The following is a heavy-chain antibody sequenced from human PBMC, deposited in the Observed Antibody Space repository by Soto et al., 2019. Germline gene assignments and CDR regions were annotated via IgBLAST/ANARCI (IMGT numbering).Heavy chain of an antibody. V-gene: IGHV3-48*02. J-gene: IGHJ4*02. Sequence: GGSLRLSCAASGFTFSSYSMNWVRQAPGKGLEWVSYISSSSSTIYYADSVKGRFTISRDNAKNSLYLQMNSLRDEDTAVYYCARDEDKYSGYPFDYWGQGTLVTVSS. D-gene: IGHD5-12*01. CDR3: ARDEDKYSGYPFDY. CDR1: GFTFSSYS. CDR2: ISSSSSTI.